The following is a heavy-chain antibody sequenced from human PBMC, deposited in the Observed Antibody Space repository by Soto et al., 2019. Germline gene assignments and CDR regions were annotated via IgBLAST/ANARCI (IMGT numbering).Heavy chain of an antibody. CDR2: MSYDGSKK. J-gene: IGHJ6*02. V-gene: IGHV3-30*18. CDR3: AKDRGPILGVDHFYHGMDV. D-gene: IGHD3-3*01. CDR1: GFTFSSYG. Sequence: GGSLRLSCAGSGFTFSSYGLHWVRQAPGKGLEWVAVMSYDGSKKYRADSVKGRFTISRDNSKKTLYLQMNSLRAEDTAVYYCAKDRGPILGVDHFYHGMDVWGQGTTVTVSS.